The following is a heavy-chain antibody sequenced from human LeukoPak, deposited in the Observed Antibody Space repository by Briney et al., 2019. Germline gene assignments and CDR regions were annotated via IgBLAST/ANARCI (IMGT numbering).Heavy chain of an antibody. Sequence: PGRSLGLSCAASGFTFDDYAMHWVRQAPGKGLEWVSGISWNSGSIGYADSVKGRFTISRDNAKNSLYLQMNSLRAEDTALYYCAKSQQWLVPYFQHWGQGTPVTVSS. D-gene: IGHD6-19*01. CDR2: ISWNSGSI. CDR3: AKSQQWLVPYFQH. CDR1: GFTFDDYA. J-gene: IGHJ1*01. V-gene: IGHV3-9*01.